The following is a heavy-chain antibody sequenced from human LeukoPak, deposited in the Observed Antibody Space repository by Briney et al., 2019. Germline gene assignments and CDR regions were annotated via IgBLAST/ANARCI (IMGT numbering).Heavy chain of an antibody. J-gene: IGHJ4*02. V-gene: IGHV3-23*01. CDR3: AKRGVVIRVILVGFHKEAYYFDS. Sequence: PGGSLRLSCAVSGITLSNYGMTWGRQAAGKGLEWVAGISDTGGRTNYADSVKGRFTISRDNPKNTLYLQMNSLRAEDTAVYCCAKRGVVIRVILVGFHKEAYYFDSWGQGALVTVSS. CDR2: ISDTGGRT. D-gene: IGHD3-22*01. CDR1: GITLSNYG.